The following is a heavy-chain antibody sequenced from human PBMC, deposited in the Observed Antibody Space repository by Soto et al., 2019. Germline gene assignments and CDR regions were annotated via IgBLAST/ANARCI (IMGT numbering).Heavy chain of an antibody. V-gene: IGHV4-59*11. CDR2: IYSSGST. CDR3: ARDGVCTGSDCYGGPYFDY. CDR1: GGSITGHY. J-gene: IGHJ4*02. Sequence: SETLSLTCTVSGGSITGHYWSWLRQRPGKGLEWIAYIYSSGSTNYNPSLESRVTMSVDTSKKQFSLKLNSVTAADTAVYYCARDGVCTGSDCYGGPYFDYWGQGALVTVSS. D-gene: IGHD2-21*02.